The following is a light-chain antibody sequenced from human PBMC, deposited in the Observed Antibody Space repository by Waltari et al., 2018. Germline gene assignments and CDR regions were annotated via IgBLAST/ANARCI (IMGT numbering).Light chain of an antibody. Sequence: AIRMTQSPSSLPASTGDRVTITCRASQPITNYFAWYQQKPGQAPKLLIYGASTLQSGVPSRFSCSGSGTDFTLTISCLQSEDFATYYCQHYHTYPATVGPGTKVDIK. CDR3: QHYHTYPAT. V-gene: IGKV1-8*01. J-gene: IGKJ3*01. CDR1: QPITNY. CDR2: GAS.